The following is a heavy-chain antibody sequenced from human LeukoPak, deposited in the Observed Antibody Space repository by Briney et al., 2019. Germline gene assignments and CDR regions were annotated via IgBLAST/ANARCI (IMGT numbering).Heavy chain of an antibody. CDR3: ARGSSIAARYNWFDP. CDR2: ISSSSSYI. V-gene: IGHV3-21*01. D-gene: IGHD6-6*01. J-gene: IGHJ5*02. Sequence: GGSLRLSCAASGFTFSSYSMNWVRQAPGKGLEWFSSISSSSSYIYYADSVKGRFTISRDNAKNSLYLQMNSLRAEDTAVYYCARGSSIAARYNWFDPWGQGTLVTVSS. CDR1: GFTFSSYS.